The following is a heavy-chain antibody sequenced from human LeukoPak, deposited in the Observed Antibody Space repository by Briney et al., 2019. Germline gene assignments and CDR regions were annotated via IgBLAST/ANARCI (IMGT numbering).Heavy chain of an antibody. Sequence: GGSLRLSCAASGFTFDMTWVRQAPGRGLEWVSSIRPSGDNTYYGDSVKGRFTISRDNSKNTVYLQMNNMRVDDTAVYYCARVAGWHWFDPWGQGTLATVSS. J-gene: IGHJ5*02. CDR3: ARVAGWHWFDP. CDR1: GFTFD. V-gene: IGHV3-23*01. CDR2: IRPSGDNT. D-gene: IGHD6-19*01.